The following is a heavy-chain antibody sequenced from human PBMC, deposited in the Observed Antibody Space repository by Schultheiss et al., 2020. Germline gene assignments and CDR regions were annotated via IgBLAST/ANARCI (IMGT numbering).Heavy chain of an antibody. CDR1: GGTFSSYA. CDR3: ARDHDGFGESDY. V-gene: IGHV1-69*06. CDR2: IIPIFGTA. J-gene: IGHJ4*02. D-gene: IGHD3-10*01. Sequence: SVKVSCKASGGTFSSYAISWVRQAPGQGLEWMGGIIPIFGTANYAQKFQGRVTITADKSTSTAYMELSSLRSEDTAVYYCARDHDGFGESDYWGQGTLVTVSS.